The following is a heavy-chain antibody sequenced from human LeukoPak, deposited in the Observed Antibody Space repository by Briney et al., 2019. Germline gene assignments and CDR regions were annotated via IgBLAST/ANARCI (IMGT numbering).Heavy chain of an antibody. CDR3: ARDKFYYGSGSYSGYYMDV. Sequence: GASVKVSCRASGYTFTGYYMHWVRQAPGQGLEWMGWINPNSGGTTYAQKFQGRLTMTRDMSTSTVYMELSSLRSEDTAVYYCARDKFYYGSGSYSGYYMDVWGKGTTVTVSS. J-gene: IGHJ6*03. CDR2: INPNSGGT. D-gene: IGHD3-10*01. V-gene: IGHV1-2*02. CDR1: GYTFTGYY.